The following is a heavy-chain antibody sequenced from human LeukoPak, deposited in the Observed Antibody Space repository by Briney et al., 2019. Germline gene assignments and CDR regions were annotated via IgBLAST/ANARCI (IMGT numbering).Heavy chain of an antibody. CDR1: GGSISSGGYS. V-gene: IGHV4-30-2*03. J-gene: IGHJ5*02. CDR3: AIYDLGNSEGWFDP. Sequence: PSETLSLTCAVSGGSISSGGYSWSWIRQPPGKGLEWIGYIYHSGSTYYNPSLKSRVTISVDTSKNQFSLKLSSVTAADTAVYYCAIYDLGNSEGWFDPWGQGTLVTVSS. CDR2: IYHSGST. D-gene: IGHD3-3*01.